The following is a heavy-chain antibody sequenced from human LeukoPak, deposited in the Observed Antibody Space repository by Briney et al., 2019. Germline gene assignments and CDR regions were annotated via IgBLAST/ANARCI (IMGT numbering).Heavy chain of an antibody. CDR2: ISSSSSYI. Sequence: GGSLRLSCAASGFTFSSYSMNWVRQAPGKGLEWVSSISSSSSYIYYADSVKGRYTISRDNARNSLYLQMNSLRAEDTAVYYCARDGLAAATLHWCFDLWGRGTLVTVSS. CDR1: GFTFSSYS. CDR3: ARDGLAAATLHWCFDL. V-gene: IGHV3-21*01. J-gene: IGHJ2*01. D-gene: IGHD2-15*01.